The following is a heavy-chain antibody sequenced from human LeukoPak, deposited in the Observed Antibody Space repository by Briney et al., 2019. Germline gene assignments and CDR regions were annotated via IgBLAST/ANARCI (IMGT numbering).Heavy chain of an antibody. D-gene: IGHD3-10*01. Sequence: GSVRLSCAASGFTVSTNYMSWVRQAPGKGLEWVSVISSDGTDYADSVKGRFTVSRDDFKNTVYLQMNSLRAEDTAVYYCARIRITMVRGVFDYWGQGTLVTVSS. CDR1: GFTVSTNY. V-gene: IGHV3-53*01. CDR3: ARIRITMVRGVFDY. J-gene: IGHJ4*02. CDR2: ISSDGT.